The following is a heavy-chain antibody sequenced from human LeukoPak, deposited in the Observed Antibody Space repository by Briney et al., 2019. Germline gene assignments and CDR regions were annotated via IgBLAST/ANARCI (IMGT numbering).Heavy chain of an antibody. V-gene: IGHV1-18*01. CDR2: ISAYNGNT. D-gene: IGHD1-7*01. Sequence: GASVKVSCKASGYTFTTYGISWVRQAPGQGLEWMGWISAYNGNTHYAQKFQGRVTMTTDTSTSTAYMELRSLRSDDTAVYYCARVSITGTGLQKNWFDPWGQGTLVTVSS. CDR1: GYTFTTYG. CDR3: ARVSITGTGLQKNWFDP. J-gene: IGHJ5*02.